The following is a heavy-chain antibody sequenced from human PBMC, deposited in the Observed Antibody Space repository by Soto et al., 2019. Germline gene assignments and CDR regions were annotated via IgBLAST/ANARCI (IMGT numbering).Heavy chain of an antibody. CDR2: INHSGVS. CDR3: ARHLSLYCYMDV. Sequence: SETLSLTCAVYGGSFSGYYWTWIRQPPGKGLEWIGEINHSGVSNYNPSLKSRVTFSVDTSKNHFSLMLSSVTAADTAVYYCARHLSLYCYMDVWATGTTVTVSS. J-gene: IGHJ6*03. V-gene: IGHV4-34*01. CDR1: GGSFSGYY.